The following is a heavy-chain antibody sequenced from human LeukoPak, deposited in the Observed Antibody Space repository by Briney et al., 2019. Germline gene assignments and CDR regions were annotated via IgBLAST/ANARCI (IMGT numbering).Heavy chain of an antibody. CDR3: ARGTAGVEFDY. CDR1: GFTFDDYG. Sequence: GGSLRLSCAASGFTFDDYGMSWVRQAPGKGLEWVSGINWNGGSTGYADSVEGRFTISRDNAKNSLYLQMNSLRAEDTALYYCARGTAGVEFDYWGQGTLVTVSS. CDR2: INWNGGST. D-gene: IGHD3-10*01. J-gene: IGHJ4*02. V-gene: IGHV3-20*04.